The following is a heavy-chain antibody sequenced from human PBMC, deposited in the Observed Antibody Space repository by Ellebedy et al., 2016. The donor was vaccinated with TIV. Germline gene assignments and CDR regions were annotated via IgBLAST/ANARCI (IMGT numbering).Heavy chain of an antibody. CDR3: ARDDPSGWLDP. V-gene: IGHV4-39*07. Sequence: MPSETLSLTCAVSGGSISSSSYYWGWIRQPPGKGLEWIGCIFYSGNTYYNPSLKSRVTISMDTSKNQFSLRLTSVTAADTAVYYCARDDPSGWLDPWGQGTLVTVSS. CDR1: GGSISSSSYY. J-gene: IGHJ5*02. D-gene: IGHD3-10*01. CDR2: IFYSGNT.